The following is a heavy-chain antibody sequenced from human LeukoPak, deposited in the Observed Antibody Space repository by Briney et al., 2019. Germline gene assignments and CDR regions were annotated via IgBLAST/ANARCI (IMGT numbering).Heavy chain of an antibody. Sequence: SETLSLTCGVSGDSFSGYYWSWLRQSPAKGLEWMAEINDSGSTNFNPSLKSRLRISLDASKNQFSLTLSSVTAADTAVYYCARRVSYYYFYMDVWGNGTTVTVSS. CDR1: GDSFSGYY. J-gene: IGHJ6*03. CDR3: ARRVSYYYFYMDV. CDR2: INDSGST. V-gene: IGHV4-34*01.